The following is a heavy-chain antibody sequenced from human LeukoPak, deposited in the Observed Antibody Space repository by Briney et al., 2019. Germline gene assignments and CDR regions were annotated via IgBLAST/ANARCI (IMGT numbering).Heavy chain of an antibody. V-gene: IGHV4-59*01. J-gene: IGHJ4*02. CDR3: ARVNHQWLVPSHRYYFDY. CDR2: IYYSGST. CDR1: GGSISSYY. D-gene: IGHD6-19*01. Sequence: PSETLSLTCTVSGGSISSYYWSWIRQPPGKGLEWIGYIYYSGSTNYNPSLKSRVTISVDTSKNQFSLKLSSVTAADTAVYYCARVNHQWLVPSHRYYFDYWGQGTLVTVSS.